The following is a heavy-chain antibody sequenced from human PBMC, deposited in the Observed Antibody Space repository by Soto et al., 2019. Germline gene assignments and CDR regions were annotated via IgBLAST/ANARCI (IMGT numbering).Heavy chain of an antibody. CDR1: GYIFNSFG. J-gene: IGHJ4*02. Sequence: QVQLVQSGGEVKKPGASVKVSCKASGYIFNSFGISWVRQAPGQGLEWMGWISAYTGNTKYAQNFQGRVTMTTDTATSTAYMEPRGLRSDDTAVYYCARRWTTGEIDYWGQGTLVTVSS. CDR3: ARRWTTGEIDY. D-gene: IGHD4-17*01. V-gene: IGHV1-18*01. CDR2: ISAYTGNT.